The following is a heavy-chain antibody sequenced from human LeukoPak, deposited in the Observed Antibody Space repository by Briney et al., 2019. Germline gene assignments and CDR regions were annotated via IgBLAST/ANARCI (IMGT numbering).Heavy chain of an antibody. V-gene: IGHV3-53*01. D-gene: IGHD1-26*01. CDR3: AGRRGSSFDY. Sequence: GGSLILSFAAPGFSVSAHYMSWVRQAPGKGLEWVSTLFGGDTIDYTDSVKGRFTISRDNSGNTLYLQMNNLRADDTAVYYCAGRRGSSFDYWGRGTQVIVSS. CDR1: GFSVSAHY. CDR2: LFGGDTI. J-gene: IGHJ4*02.